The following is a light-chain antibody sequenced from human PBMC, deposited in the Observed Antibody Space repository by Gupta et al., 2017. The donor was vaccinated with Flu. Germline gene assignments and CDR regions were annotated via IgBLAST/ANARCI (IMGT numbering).Light chain of an antibody. Sequence: DIVLTQSPATLSVSPGERATLSCRASQSHSNYLAWYQQKPGQAPRLLIYDTSNRATGIPARFSGTGSGTDVTLTISSLDAEDFAVYFWKQRSAFGPGTKVDIK. V-gene: IGKV3-11*01. CDR1: QSHSNY. J-gene: IGKJ3*01. CDR3: KQRSA. CDR2: DTS.